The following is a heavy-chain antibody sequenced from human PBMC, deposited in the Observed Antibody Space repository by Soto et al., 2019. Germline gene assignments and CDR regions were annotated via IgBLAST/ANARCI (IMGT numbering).Heavy chain of an antibody. CDR2: ISYDGSNK. D-gene: IGHD4-17*01. V-gene: IGHV3-30-3*01. CDR1: GFTFSSYA. Sequence: QVQLEESGGGVVQPGRSLRLSCAASGFTFSSYAMHWVRQAPGKGLEWVAVISYDGSNKYYADSVKGRFTISRDNSKNTLYLQMNSLRAEDTAVYYCARDDGGYYYYGMDVWGQGTTVTVS. CDR3: ARDDGGYYYYGMDV. J-gene: IGHJ6*02.